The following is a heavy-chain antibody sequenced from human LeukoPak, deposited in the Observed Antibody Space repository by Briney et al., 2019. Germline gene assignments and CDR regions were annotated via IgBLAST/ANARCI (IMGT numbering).Heavy chain of an antibody. D-gene: IGHD6-19*01. J-gene: IGHJ4*02. CDR2: IIPIFGTA. Sequence: SVKVSCKASGGTFSSYAISWVRQAPGQGLEWMGGIIPIFGTANYAQKFQGRVTITADESASTAYMELSSLRSEDTAVYYCARGEEWLVHSAIDYWGQGTLVIVSS. CDR1: GGTFSSYA. V-gene: IGHV1-69*01. CDR3: ARGEEWLVHSAIDY.